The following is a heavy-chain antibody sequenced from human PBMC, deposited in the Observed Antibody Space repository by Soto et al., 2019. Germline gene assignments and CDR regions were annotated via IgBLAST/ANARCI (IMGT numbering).Heavy chain of an antibody. CDR1: GYTFTGYY. CDR2: INPNSGGT. D-gene: IGHD1-26*01. Sequence: ASVKVSCKASGYTFTGYYMHWVRQAPGQGLEWMGWINPNSGGTNYAQKFQGWVTMTRDTSISTAYMELSRLRSDDTAVYYCARDSYSGSYYYYYGMDVWGQGTRVPVSS. CDR3: ARDSYSGSYYYYYGMDV. V-gene: IGHV1-2*04. J-gene: IGHJ6*02.